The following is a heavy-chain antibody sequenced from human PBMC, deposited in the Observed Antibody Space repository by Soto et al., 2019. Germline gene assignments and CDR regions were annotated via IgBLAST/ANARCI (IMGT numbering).Heavy chain of an antibody. D-gene: IGHD2-2*01. CDR1: GGTFVRHV. CDR3: ATPACAATWCSPSHNLDH. CDR2: INPLSGIP. J-gene: IGHJ4*02. V-gene: IGHV1-69*09. Sequence: QVQLVQSGAEVKKPESSVKVSCKTSGGTFVRHVISWVRQAPGQGPEWMGKINPLSGIPNYAQKFQDRVTFTADTDSSTAYMELSSLRPDDTAVYYCATPACAATWCSPSHNLDHWGQGTLVTVSS.